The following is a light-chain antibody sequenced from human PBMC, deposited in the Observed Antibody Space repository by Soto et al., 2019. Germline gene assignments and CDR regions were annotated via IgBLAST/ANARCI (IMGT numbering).Light chain of an antibody. CDR2: AAS. J-gene: IGKJ4*01. CDR3: QKYTNVPA. Sequence: DIQMTQSPSSLSASVGYRVTITCRASQGISNYLAWYQQIPGKVPKLLISAASTLQSGVPSRFSGSGSGTDFTLTISSLQPEDVATYYCQKYTNVPAFGGGTKVEIK. V-gene: IGKV1-27*01. CDR1: QGISNY.